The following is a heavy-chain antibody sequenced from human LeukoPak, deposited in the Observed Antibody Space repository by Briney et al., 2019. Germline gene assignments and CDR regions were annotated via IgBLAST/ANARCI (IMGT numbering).Heavy chain of an antibody. CDR1: GFTFSSYG. CDR3: AKDPSYCSGGRCYGHAPGY. J-gene: IGHJ4*02. V-gene: IGHV3-30*18. CDR2: ISYDGSNK. D-gene: IGHD2-15*01. Sequence: PGRSLRLSCAASGFTFSSYGMHWVRQAPGKGLEWVAVISYDGSNKYYADSVKGRFTIPRDNSKNTLYLEMNSLRAEDTAVYYCAKDPSYCSGGRCYGHAPGYWGQGTLVTVSS.